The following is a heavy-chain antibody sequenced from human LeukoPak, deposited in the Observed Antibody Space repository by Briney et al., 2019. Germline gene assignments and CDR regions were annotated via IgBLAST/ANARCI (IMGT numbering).Heavy chain of an antibody. V-gene: IGHV3-23*01. CDR1: GFTFSSYA. Sequence: GGSLRLSCAASGFTFSSYAMSWVRQAPGKGLEWVSAISGSGGSTYYADSVKGRFTISRDNSKNTLYLQMNSLRAEDTAVYYCAKDRRYCSSTSCYTRFDYWGQGTLVTVSS. CDR3: AKDRRYCSSTSCYTRFDY. J-gene: IGHJ4*02. CDR2: ISGSGGST. D-gene: IGHD2-2*02.